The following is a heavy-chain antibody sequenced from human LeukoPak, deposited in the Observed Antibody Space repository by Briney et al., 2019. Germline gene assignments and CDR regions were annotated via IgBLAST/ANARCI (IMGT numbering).Heavy chain of an antibody. D-gene: IGHD6-19*01. CDR2: IYPGDSDT. Sequence: GGSLQISCKGSGYSFTSYCIGCGRQMPGKGLEGLGIIYPGDSDTRYNPSFQSQVTTSADKSISTDYLQWSSLKASDTAMYYCARLSQPVAVPGTRWFDPWGQGTLVTVSS. J-gene: IGHJ5*02. CDR3: ARLSQPVAVPGTRWFDP. V-gene: IGHV5-51*01. CDR1: GYSFTSYC.